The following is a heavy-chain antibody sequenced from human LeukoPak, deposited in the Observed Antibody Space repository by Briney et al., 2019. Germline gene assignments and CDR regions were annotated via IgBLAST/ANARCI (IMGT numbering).Heavy chain of an antibody. CDR2: INPSGGST. Sequence: ASVKVSCKASGYTFTSYGISWVRQAPGQGLEWMGIINPSGGSTAYAQKFQGRVTMTRDMSTSTVYMDLSSLRSDDTAVFFCARGYRTSWYDYWGQGTLVTVSS. CDR1: GYTFTSYG. D-gene: IGHD2-2*01. V-gene: IGHV1-46*01. CDR3: ARGYRTSWYDY. J-gene: IGHJ4*02.